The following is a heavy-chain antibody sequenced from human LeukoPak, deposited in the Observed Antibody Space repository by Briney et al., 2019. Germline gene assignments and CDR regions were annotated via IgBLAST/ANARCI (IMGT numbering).Heavy chain of an antibody. Sequence: GRSLRLSCAASGFTFSSYVMGWVRQAPGKGLEWVSTISAGAGSIYYADSVKGRFTISRDNSKNTLYLQMNSLRAEDTAVYYCAREAVALYYFDYWGQGTLVTVSS. CDR2: ISAGAGSI. D-gene: IGHD6-19*01. CDR3: AREAVALYYFDY. CDR1: GFTFSSYV. J-gene: IGHJ4*02. V-gene: IGHV3-23*01.